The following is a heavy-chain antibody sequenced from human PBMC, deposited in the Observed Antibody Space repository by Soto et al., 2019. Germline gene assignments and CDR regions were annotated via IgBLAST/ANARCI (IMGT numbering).Heavy chain of an antibody. CDR2: ISAYNGNT. J-gene: IGHJ3*02. CDR1: GYTFTSYG. D-gene: IGHD5-18*01. CDR3: ARGLRGGYSYGIHRFSDAFDI. V-gene: IGHV1-18*01. Sequence: GASVKVSCTASGYTFTSYGISWVRQAPGQGLEWMGWISAYNGNTNYAQKLQGRVTMTTDTSTSTAYMELRSLRSDDTAVYYCARGLRGGYSYGIHRFSDAFDIWGQGTMVTVSS.